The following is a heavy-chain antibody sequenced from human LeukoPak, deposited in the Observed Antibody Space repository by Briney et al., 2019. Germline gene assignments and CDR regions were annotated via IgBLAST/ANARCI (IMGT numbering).Heavy chain of an antibody. CDR1: GFTFSSYC. CDR2: ISSSSSYI. D-gene: IGHD2-2*01. V-gene: IGHV3-21*01. Sequence: GGSLRLSCAASGFTFSSYCMNWVRQAPGKGLEWVSSISSSSSYIYYADSVKGRFTISRDNAKNSLYLQMNSLRAEDTAVYYCARDSQYCSSTSCPRGWFDPWGQGTLVTVSS. J-gene: IGHJ5*02. CDR3: ARDSQYCSSTSCPRGWFDP.